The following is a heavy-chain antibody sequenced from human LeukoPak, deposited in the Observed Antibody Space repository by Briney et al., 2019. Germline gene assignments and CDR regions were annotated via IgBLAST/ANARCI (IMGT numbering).Heavy chain of an antibody. CDR1: GYTFTGYY. J-gene: IGHJ1*01. V-gene: IGHV1-2*02. CDR3: ARDSYYDSSGYYSSEYFQH. CDR2: INPNSGGT. D-gene: IGHD3-22*01. Sequence: ASVKVSCKASGYTFTGYYMHWVRQAPGQGLEWMGWINPNSGGTNYAQKFQGRVTLTRDTSISTAYMELSRLRSDDTAVYYCARDSYYDSSGYYSSEYFQHWGQGTLVTVSS.